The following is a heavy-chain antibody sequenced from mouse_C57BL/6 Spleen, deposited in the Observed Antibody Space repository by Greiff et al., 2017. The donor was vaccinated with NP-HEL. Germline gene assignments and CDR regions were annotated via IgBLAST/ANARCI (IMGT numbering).Heavy chain of an antibody. CDR3: ARDPYYYGSSPLDY. D-gene: IGHD1-1*01. V-gene: IGHV5-17*01. Sequence: EVKLMESGGGLVKPGGSLKLSCAASGFTFSDYGMHWVRQAPEKGLEWVAYISSGSSTIYYADTVKGRFTISRDNAKNTLFLQMTSLRSEDTAMYYCARDPYYYGSSPLDYWGQGTTLTVSS. CDR2: ISSGSSTI. CDR1: GFTFSDYG. J-gene: IGHJ2*01.